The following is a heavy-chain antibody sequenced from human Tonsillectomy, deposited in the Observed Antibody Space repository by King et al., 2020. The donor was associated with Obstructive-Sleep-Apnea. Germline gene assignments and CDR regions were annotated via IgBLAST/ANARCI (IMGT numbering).Heavy chain of an antibody. Sequence: VQLVESGGGLVQPGGSLRLSCAASGFTFSSYWMSWVRQAPGKGLEWVANIKQDGSEKYYVDSVKGRFTISRDNAKNSLYLQMNSLRAEETAVYYCARDIAMVRGAIRGYWGQGTLVTVSS. CDR1: GFTFSSYW. J-gene: IGHJ4*02. CDR3: ARDIAMVRGAIRGY. V-gene: IGHV3-7*01. D-gene: IGHD3-10*01. CDR2: IKQDGSEK.